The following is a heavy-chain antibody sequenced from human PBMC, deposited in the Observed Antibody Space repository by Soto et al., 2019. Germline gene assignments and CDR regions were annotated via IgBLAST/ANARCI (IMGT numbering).Heavy chain of an antibody. J-gene: IGHJ4*02. CDR1: GGSFSGYY. CDR3: ARGRGLLLWFGEQGPRCGY. CDR2: INHSGST. Sequence: QVQLQQWGAGLLKPSETLSLTCAVYGGSFSGYYWSWIRQPPGKGLEWIGEINHSGSTNYNPSLKGRVTISVDTSKNQFSLKLSSVTAADTAVYSCARGRGLLLWFGEQGPRCGYWGQGTLVTVSS. D-gene: IGHD3-10*01. V-gene: IGHV4-34*01.